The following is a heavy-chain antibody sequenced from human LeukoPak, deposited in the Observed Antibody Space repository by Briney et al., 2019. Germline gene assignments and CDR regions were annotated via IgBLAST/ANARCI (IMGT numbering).Heavy chain of an antibody. CDR3: ARVTENAYGDYFDY. CDR1: GGSISSYY. D-gene: IGHD4-17*01. CDR2: IYYSGST. Sequence: SETLSLTCTVSGGSISSYYWSWLRQPPGKGLEWIGYIYYSGSTNYNPSLKSRVTISVDTSKNQFSLRLSSVTAADTAVYYCARVTENAYGDYFDYWGQGTLVTVSS. J-gene: IGHJ4*02. V-gene: IGHV4-59*01.